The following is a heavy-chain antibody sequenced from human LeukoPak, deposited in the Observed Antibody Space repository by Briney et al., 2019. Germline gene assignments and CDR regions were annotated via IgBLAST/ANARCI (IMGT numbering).Heavy chain of an antibody. J-gene: IGHJ5*02. CDR3: VRGYVYNDH. Sequence: GESLEISCQGSGYTFTSYWIGWVRQMPGKGLEWMGIINPGDSDTRYNPSFQGQVTISVDKSINTAYLQWSSLKASDTATYFCVRGYVYNDHWGQGTLVTVSS. CDR2: INPGDSDT. V-gene: IGHV5-51*01. CDR1: GYTFTSYW. D-gene: IGHD2-15*01.